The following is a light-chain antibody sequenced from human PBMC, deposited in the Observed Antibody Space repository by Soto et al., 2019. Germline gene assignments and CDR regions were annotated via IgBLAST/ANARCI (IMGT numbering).Light chain of an antibody. CDR3: QQYNNWPRT. CDR2: KAS. V-gene: IGKV1-5*03. Sequence: DIQMTQSTSTLSGSVGDRVTITCRASQTISSWLAWYQQKPGKAPKLLIYKASTLKSGVPARFSGSGSGTEFTLTISSLQSEDFAVYYCQQYNNWPRTFGQGTKVDI. J-gene: IGKJ1*01. CDR1: QTISSW.